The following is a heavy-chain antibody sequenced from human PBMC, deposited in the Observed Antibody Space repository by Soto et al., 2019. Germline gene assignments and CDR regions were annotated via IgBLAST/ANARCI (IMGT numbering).Heavy chain of an antibody. J-gene: IGHJ4*02. Sequence: GGSLRLSCAASGFTFTSYSMNWVRRAPGKGLEWVSSISSRSSYTYYADSVKGRFTISRDNAKNSLFLQMSSLRAEDTAIYYYARVGGAYCARDCPPPDYWGQGTLVTVSS. V-gene: IGHV3-21*01. CDR2: ISSRSSYT. CDR3: ARVGGAYCARDCPPPDY. CDR1: GFTFTSYS. D-gene: IGHD2-21*02.